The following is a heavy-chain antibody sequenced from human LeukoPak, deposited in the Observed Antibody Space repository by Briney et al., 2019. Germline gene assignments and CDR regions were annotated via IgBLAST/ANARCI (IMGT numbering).Heavy chain of an antibody. D-gene: IGHD2-15*01. CDR2: ISYDGTKK. CDR3: AKGGVVPGTPSH. J-gene: IGHJ4*02. Sequence: GGSLRLSCAASGSTFSNYVMHWVRQAPGKGLEWVALISYDGTKKYYADSVKGRFTISRDNSKNTLYLQMNSLRAEDTAVYYCAKGGVVPGTPSHWGQGTLVTVSS. CDR1: GSTFSNYV. V-gene: IGHV3-30*18.